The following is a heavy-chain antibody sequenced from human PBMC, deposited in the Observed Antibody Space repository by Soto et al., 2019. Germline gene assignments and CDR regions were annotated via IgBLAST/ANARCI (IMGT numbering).Heavy chain of an antibody. CDR1: GGSISSYY. D-gene: IGHD3-22*01. Sequence: PSXTLCLTCTVSGGSISSYYWSWIRQPPVKGLEWIGYIYFRGTTNYNPSLKSRVTMSADTSKNQFSLKLNSVTAADTAVYYCARMNYYDTSGYPFDYWGQGMMVTVSS. J-gene: IGHJ4*02. V-gene: IGHV4-59*01. CDR3: ARMNYYDTSGYPFDY. CDR2: IYFRGTT.